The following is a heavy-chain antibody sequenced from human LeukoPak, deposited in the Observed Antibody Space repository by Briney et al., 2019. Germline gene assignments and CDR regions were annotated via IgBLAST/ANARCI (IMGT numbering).Heavy chain of an antibody. D-gene: IGHD6-19*01. Sequence: GGSLRLSCAASGFTFSSYWMSWVRQAPGKGLEWVANIKQDGSEKYYVDSVKGRFTISRDNSKNTVYLQMNSLRAEDTALYYCARAAAETGAFRDNWFDPWGQGTLVTVSS. J-gene: IGHJ5*02. CDR1: GFTFSSYW. CDR2: IKQDGSEK. CDR3: ARAAAETGAFRDNWFDP. V-gene: IGHV3-7*01.